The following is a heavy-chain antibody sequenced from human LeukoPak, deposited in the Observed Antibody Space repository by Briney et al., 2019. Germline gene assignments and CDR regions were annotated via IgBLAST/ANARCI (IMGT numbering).Heavy chain of an antibody. J-gene: IGHJ6*01. Sequence: SGGSLRLSCAASGFTFSSYGMHWVRQAPGKGLEWVAVIWYDGSNKYYADSVKGRFTISRDNSQNTLYLQMNSLRAEDTAVYYCARSYYDKEAYYYYGMDVWGQGTTVTVSS. D-gene: IGHD3-22*01. CDR2: IWYDGSNK. V-gene: IGHV3-33*01. CDR3: ARSYYDKEAYYYYGMDV. CDR1: GFTFSSYG.